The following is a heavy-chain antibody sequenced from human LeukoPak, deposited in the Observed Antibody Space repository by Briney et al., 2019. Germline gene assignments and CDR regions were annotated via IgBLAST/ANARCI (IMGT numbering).Heavy chain of an antibody. D-gene: IGHD3-10*01. CDR2: IYSSGST. CDR3: ARDQSGLFDY. V-gene: IGHV4-61*02. J-gene: IGHJ4*02. CDR1: GGFISTGTYY. Sequence: SETLSLTCTVSAVSGGFISTGTYYWSWIRQPAGKGLEWIGRIYSSGSTDYNPSLKSRVTISVDTSKNQFSLKLSSVTAADTAVYYCARDQSGLFDYWGQGTLVTVSS.